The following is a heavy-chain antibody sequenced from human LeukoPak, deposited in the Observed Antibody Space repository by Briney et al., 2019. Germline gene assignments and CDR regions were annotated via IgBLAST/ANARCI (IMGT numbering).Heavy chain of an antibody. CDR3: ARDSGYYYDSSGPMFDY. CDR2: IYYSGGT. D-gene: IGHD3-22*01. J-gene: IGHJ4*02. CDR1: GVSLSIYY. V-gene: IGHV4-59*01. Sequence: AESLSLTCTVSGVSLSIYYWSWIRQPPGKGLEWIGYIYYSGGTTYNPCLKSLVTISVDTSKNQCSLKLSSVTAADTAVYYCARDSGYYYDSSGPMFDYWGQGTLVTVSS.